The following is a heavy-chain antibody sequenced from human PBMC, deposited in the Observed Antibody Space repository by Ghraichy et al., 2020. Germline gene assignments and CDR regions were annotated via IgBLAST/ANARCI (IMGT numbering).Heavy chain of an antibody. CDR3: ARDARIHVPAGRGFYYLMDV. CDR2: ISSTSSTI. D-gene: IGHD2-2*01. J-gene: IGHJ6*02. CDR1: GFSFTSYS. Sequence: LSLTCAASGFSFTSYSMNWVRQAPGQGLEWVSYISSTSSTIYFADSVKGRFTISRDNAKNSLYLQMNSLRAEDTAVYYCARDARIHVPAGRGFYYLMDVWGPGTTVTVSS. V-gene: IGHV3-48*04.